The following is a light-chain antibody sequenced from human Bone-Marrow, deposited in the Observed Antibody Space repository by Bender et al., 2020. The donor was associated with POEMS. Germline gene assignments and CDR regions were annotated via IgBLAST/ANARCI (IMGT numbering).Light chain of an antibody. Sequence: QSALTQPPSASGSPGQSVAISCTGTSSDIGGYNYVSWYQHHPGKVPKLMIYEGTKRPSGVSNRFSGSKSGNTASLTISGLQAEDEGDYHCCSYAGSRTVVFGGGTSLTVL. CDR3: CSYAGSRTVV. V-gene: IGLV2-23*01. CDR1: SSDIGGYNY. J-gene: IGLJ3*02. CDR2: EGT.